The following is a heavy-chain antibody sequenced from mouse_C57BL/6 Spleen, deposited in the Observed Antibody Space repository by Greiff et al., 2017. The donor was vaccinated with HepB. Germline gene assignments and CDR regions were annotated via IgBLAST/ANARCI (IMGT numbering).Heavy chain of an antibody. CDR2: IRNKANGYTT. CDR1: GFTFTDYY. J-gene: IGHJ3*01. V-gene: IGHV7-3*01. Sequence: DVHLVESGGGLVQPGGSLSLSCAASGFTFTDYYMSWVRQPPGKALEWLGFIRNKANGYTTEYSASVKGRFTISRDNSQSILYLQMNALRAEDSATYYCARSRGGGFAYWGQGTLVTVSA. CDR3: ARSRGGGFAY.